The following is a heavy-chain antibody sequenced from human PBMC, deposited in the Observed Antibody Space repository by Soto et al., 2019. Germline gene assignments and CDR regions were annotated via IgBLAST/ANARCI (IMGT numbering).Heavy chain of an antibody. V-gene: IGHV4-4*07. D-gene: IGHD2-2*01. Sequence: PSENLSLTCPVCGGSITSYHWSWPRQPAGKGLEWIGRIYTSGSTNYNPSLKSRVTTSVDTSKNQFSLKLSSVTAADTAVYYCARDWAQLLQYNWFDPWGQGTLVTVS. CDR3: ARDWAQLLQYNWFDP. CDR1: GGSITSYH. CDR2: IYTSGST. J-gene: IGHJ5*02.